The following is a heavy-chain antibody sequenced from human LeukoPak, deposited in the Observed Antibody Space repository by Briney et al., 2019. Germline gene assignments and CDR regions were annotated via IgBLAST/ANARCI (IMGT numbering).Heavy chain of an antibody. V-gene: IGHV4-39*07. CDR3: AREAAASTNWFDP. D-gene: IGHD6-13*01. Sequence: PWETLSLTCTVSGASISTSSDYWGWIRQPPGKGLEWIASIYYSATTYYNPSLVSRVTISTDTSKNQFSLNLSSVTAADTAFYYCAREAAASTNWFDPWGQGTLVTVSS. CDR2: IYYSATT. J-gene: IGHJ5*02. CDR1: GASISTSSDY.